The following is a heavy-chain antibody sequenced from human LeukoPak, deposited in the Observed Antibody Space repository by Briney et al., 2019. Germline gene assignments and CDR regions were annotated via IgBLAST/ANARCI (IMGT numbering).Heavy chain of an antibody. J-gene: IGHJ4*02. CDR3: ARWGTDSSAWYYFDY. V-gene: IGHV3-53*01. CDR2: LYSGGNT. CDR1: GFTFSNAW. D-gene: IGHD6-25*01. Sequence: GGSLRLSCAASGFTFSNAWMSWVRQAPGKGLEWVSVLYSGGNTYYADSVKGRFTISRDNSKDTLYLQMNSLRVEDTAVYFCARWGTDSSAWYYFDYWGQGTLVTVSS.